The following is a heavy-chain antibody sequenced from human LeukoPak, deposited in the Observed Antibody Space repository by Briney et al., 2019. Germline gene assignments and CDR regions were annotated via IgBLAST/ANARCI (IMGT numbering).Heavy chain of an antibody. CDR3: ARVPRASIAARGDAFDI. CDR1: GFTFSSYA. V-gene: IGHV3-64*01. J-gene: IGHJ3*02. CDR2: ISSNGGST. Sequence: PGGSLRLSCAASGFTFSSYAMHWVRQAPGKGLEYVSAISSNGGSTYYANSVKGRFTISRDNSKNTLYLQMGSLRAEDMAVYYCARVPRASIAARGDAFDIWGQGTMVTVSS. D-gene: IGHD6-6*01.